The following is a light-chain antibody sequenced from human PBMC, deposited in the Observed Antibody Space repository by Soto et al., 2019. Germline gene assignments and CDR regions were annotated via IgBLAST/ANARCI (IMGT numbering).Light chain of an antibody. Sequence: DIQMTQSPSILSASVGDRVIITCRASRSITTWLAWYQQKPGEAPKLLISDASGVEHGVPSRFSGSGSGTEFTLIISSLQPDDFATYYCQQYHSYSFGPGTKVDVK. CDR3: QQYHSYS. CDR2: DAS. J-gene: IGKJ3*01. CDR1: RSITTW. V-gene: IGKV1-5*01.